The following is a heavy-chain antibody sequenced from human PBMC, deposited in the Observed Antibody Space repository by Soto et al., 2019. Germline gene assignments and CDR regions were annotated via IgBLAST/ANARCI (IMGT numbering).Heavy chain of an antibody. J-gene: IGHJ4*02. D-gene: IGHD4-17*01. CDR2: ISWNSGNL. Sequence: EVQLVESGGGLVQPGRSLRLSCAASGFTFDDYAMHWVRQPPGKGLEWVSSISWNSGNLGYADSVKGRFTISRDNGKNSLYLQMNSLRGEDTALYYCAKGASTTVFAFNDYWGQGTLVTVSS. V-gene: IGHV3-9*01. CDR1: GFTFDDYA. CDR3: AKGASTTVFAFNDY.